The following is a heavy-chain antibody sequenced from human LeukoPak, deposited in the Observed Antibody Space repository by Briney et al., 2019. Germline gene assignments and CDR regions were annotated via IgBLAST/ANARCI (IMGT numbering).Heavy chain of an antibody. CDR2: INPNSGGT. CDR3: ARITIFDPYYYYYGMDV. D-gene: IGHD3-3*01. V-gene: IGHV1-2*02. J-gene: IGHJ6*02. Sequence: GASVKVSCKASGYTFTGYYMHWVRQAPGHGLEWMGWINPNSGGTNYAQKFQGRVTMTRDTSISTAYMELSRLRSDDTAVYYCARITIFDPYYYYYGMDVWGQGTTVTVSS. CDR1: GYTFTGYY.